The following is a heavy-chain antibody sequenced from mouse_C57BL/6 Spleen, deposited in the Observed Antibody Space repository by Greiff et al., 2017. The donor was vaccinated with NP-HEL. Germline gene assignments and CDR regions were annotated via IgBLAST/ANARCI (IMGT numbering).Heavy chain of an antibody. CDR2: IDPSDSET. V-gene: IGHV1-52*01. J-gene: IGHJ3*01. CDR3: ARSIYDGYQFAY. CDR1: GYTFTSYW. Sequence: VQLQQSGAELVRPGSSVKLSCKASGYTFTSYWMHWVKQRPIQGLEWIGNIDPSDSETHYNQKFKDKATLTVDKSSSTAYMQLSSLTSEDSAVYYCARSIYDGYQFAYWGQGTLVTVSA. D-gene: IGHD2-3*01.